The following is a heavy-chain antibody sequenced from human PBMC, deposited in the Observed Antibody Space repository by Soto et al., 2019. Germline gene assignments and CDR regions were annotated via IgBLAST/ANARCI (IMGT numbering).Heavy chain of an antibody. J-gene: IGHJ5*02. CDR3: ARERSAAGTEWLDP. CDR2: MNPNSGNT. CDR1: GYTFPSYD. V-gene: IGHV1-8*01. D-gene: IGHD6-13*01. Sequence: QVQLVQSGAEVKKPGASVKVSCKASGYTFPSYDINWVRQATGQGLEWMGWMNPNSGNTGYAQKFQGIVTMTRNTSISTAYMDLSSLRSEDTAVYYWARERSAAGTEWLDPWGQGTLVTVSS.